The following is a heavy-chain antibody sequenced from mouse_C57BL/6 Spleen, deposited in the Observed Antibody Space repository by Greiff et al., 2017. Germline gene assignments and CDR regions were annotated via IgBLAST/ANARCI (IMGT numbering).Heavy chain of an antibody. J-gene: IGHJ3*01. Sequence: EVKLMESGPGLVKPSQSLSLTCSVTGYSITSGYYWNWIRQFPGNKLEWMGYISYDGSNNYNPSLKNRISITRDTSKNQFFLKLNSVTTEDTATYYCARAPLYDYDGAWFAYWGQGTLVTVSA. CDR3: ARAPLYDYDGAWFAY. CDR2: ISYDGSN. CDR1: GYSITSGYY. V-gene: IGHV3-6*01. D-gene: IGHD2-4*01.